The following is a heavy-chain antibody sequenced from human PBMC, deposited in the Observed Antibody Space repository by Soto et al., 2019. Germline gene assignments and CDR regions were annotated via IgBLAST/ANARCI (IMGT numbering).Heavy chain of an antibody. V-gene: IGHV3-23*01. CDR1: GFTFVNFG. CDR2: IIGNVFNT. CDR3: AKEMLVSIRRPFDY. D-gene: IGHD3-9*01. Sequence: GGSLRLSCAASGFTFVNFGMRWCGKAPGKGLEWVSSIIGNVFNTYYADSVEGRFTVSRDNSKNTLYLQMNSLRAEDTALYYCAKEMLVSIRRPFDYWGQGTLVTVSS. J-gene: IGHJ4*02.